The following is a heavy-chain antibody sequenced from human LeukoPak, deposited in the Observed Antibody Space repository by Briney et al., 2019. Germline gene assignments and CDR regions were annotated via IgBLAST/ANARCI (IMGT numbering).Heavy chain of an antibody. D-gene: IGHD2-21*02. CDR1: GGSISSTYDH. V-gene: IGHV4-39*01. CDR3: ARRLHYFDY. Sequence: SETLSLTCTVSGGSISSTYDHWDWIRQPPGKGLEWLGSIRYSGTTYYNPSLKGRVTIFVDTSINQFSLRLRSVTAADTAVYYCARRLHYFDYWGQGSLVTVSS. CDR2: IRYSGTT. J-gene: IGHJ4*02.